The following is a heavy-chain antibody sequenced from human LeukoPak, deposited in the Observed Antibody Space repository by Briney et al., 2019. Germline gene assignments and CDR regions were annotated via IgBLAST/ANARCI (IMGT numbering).Heavy chain of an antibody. CDR2: IVGGAGGT. CDR3: ARDREQLVMGFWFDP. D-gene: IGHD6-6*01. Sequence: PGGSLRLSCAASGFTFSNYNMSWVRQAPGKGLEWVSGIVGGAGGTYYADSVKGRFTISRDNSKNTLYLQMNSLRAEDTAVYYCARDREQLVMGFWFDPWGQGTLVTVSS. V-gene: IGHV3-23*01. J-gene: IGHJ5*02. CDR1: GFTFSNYN.